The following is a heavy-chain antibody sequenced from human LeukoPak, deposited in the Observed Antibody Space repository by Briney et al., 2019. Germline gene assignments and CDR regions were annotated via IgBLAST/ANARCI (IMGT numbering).Heavy chain of an antibody. J-gene: IGHJ4*02. CDR2: IYHSGST. D-gene: IGHD2-2*01. CDR3: ARGYCSSTSCYVSNFDY. Sequence: SETLSLTCAVSGGSISSGGYSWSWIRQPPGKGLEWIGHIYHSGSTYYNPSLKSRVTISVDRSKNQFSLKLSSVTAADTAVYYCARGYCSSTSCYVSNFDYWGQGTLVTVSS. CDR1: GGSISSGGYS. V-gene: IGHV4-30-2*01.